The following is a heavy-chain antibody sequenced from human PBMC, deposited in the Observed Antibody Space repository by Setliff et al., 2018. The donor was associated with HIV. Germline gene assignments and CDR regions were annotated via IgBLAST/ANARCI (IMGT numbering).Heavy chain of an antibody. CDR2: IYHAGNT. Sequence: PSETLSLTCTVPGYSISSGYYWAWIRQPPGKGLEWIGYIYHAGNTYYNPSPKSRVTISVDTSKNQISLRLNSLTAADTAVYYCARGTTLNVVPDAFDIWGQGTMVTVS. CDR1: GYSISSGYY. V-gene: IGHV4-38-2*02. D-gene: IGHD4-17*01. CDR3: ARGTTLNVVPDAFDI. J-gene: IGHJ3*02.